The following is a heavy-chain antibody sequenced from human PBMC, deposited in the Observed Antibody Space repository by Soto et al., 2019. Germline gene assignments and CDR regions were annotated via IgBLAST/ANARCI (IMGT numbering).Heavy chain of an antibody. CDR2: IYPGDSDT. Sequence: ESLKISCNGSGYIFTNYWINWVRQMPVTGLEWMGIIYPGDSDTRYSPSFQGQVTISVDKSISTAYLQWSSLKPSDTAIYFCAGKGNMEVWGQGTTVTVSS. V-gene: IGHV5-51*01. J-gene: IGHJ6*02. CDR3: AGKGNMEV. CDR1: GYIFTNYW.